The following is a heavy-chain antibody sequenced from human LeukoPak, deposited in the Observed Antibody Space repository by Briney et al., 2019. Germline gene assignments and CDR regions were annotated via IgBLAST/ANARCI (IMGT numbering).Heavy chain of an antibody. D-gene: IGHD3-10*01. CDR2: IYSGGST. CDR3: ARDAAITMVRGVKSPGYFDL. Sequence: PGGSLRLSCAASGFTVSSNYMSWVRQAPGKGLEWVSVIYSGGSTYYADSVKGRFTISRDNSKNTLYLQMNSLRAEDTAVYYCARDAAITMVRGVKSPGYFDLWGRGTLVTVSS. CDR1: GFTVSSNY. V-gene: IGHV3-53*01. J-gene: IGHJ2*01.